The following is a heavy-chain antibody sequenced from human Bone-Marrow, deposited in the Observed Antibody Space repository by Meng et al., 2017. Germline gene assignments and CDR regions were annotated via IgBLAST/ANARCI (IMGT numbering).Heavy chain of an antibody. V-gene: IGHV3-74*01. D-gene: IGHD6-25*01. CDR3: ARAPGIAAAA. J-gene: IGHJ4*02. CDR2: INSDGSIT. Sequence: EVQLVESGGGLVQPGGSLRLSCAASGFTFSSYWMHWVRQAPGKGLVWVSHINSDGSITGYADSVKGRFTISRDNAKNTLFLQMSSLRAEDTAVYYCARAPGIAAAAWGQGALVTVSS. CDR1: GFTFSSYW.